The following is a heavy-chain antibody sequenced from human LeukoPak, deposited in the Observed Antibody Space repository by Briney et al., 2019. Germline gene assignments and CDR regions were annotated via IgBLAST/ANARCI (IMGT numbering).Heavy chain of an antibody. D-gene: IGHD1-20*01. J-gene: IGHJ4*02. CDR1: GYSISSGYY. V-gene: IGHV4-38-2*01. CDR3: ARRAIAGDYFDY. CDR2: IYHSGST. Sequence: PSETLSLTXAVSGYSISSGYYWGWIRQPPGKGLEWFGSIYHSGSTYYNPSLKSRVTISVDTSKNPFSLKLGSVTAADTAVYYCARRAIAGDYFDYWGQGTLVTVSS.